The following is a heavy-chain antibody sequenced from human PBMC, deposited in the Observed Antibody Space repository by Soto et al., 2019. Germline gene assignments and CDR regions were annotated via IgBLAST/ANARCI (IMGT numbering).Heavy chain of an antibody. CDR2: ISSSSSTI. CDR1: GFTFSSYS. Sequence: GGSLRLSCAASGFTFSSYSMNWVRQAPGKGLEWVSYISSSSSTIYYADSVRGRFTISRDNAKNSLYLQMNSLRVEDTAVYYCATPYYYDSSGPPAFWGQGTLVTVPS. V-gene: IGHV3-48*01. CDR3: ATPYYYDSSGPPAF. J-gene: IGHJ4*02. D-gene: IGHD3-22*01.